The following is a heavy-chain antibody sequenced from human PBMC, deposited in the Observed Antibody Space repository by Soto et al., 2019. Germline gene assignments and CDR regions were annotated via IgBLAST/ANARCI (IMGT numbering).Heavy chain of an antibody. J-gene: IGHJ5*02. CDR1: GYKFSNHW. V-gene: IGHV5-51*01. CDR3: ARGGYGFSYFDP. CDR2: IYPGDSDT. D-gene: IGHD2-15*01. Sequence: PGESLKISCKGSGYKFSNHWIAWVRQMPGKGLEWMGIIYPGDSDTRYSPSFQGQVTISADKSINTAYVQWGSLKATDTAIYYCARGGYGFSYFDPWGQGTPVTVSS.